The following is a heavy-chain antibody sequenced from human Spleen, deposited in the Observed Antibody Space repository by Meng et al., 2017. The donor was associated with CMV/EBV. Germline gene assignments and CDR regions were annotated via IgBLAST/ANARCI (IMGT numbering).Heavy chain of an antibody. J-gene: IGHJ4*02. CDR3: ARDTEGFLDY. CDR1: GFTFSSYA. CDR2: ISYDGSNK. D-gene: IGHD4-11*01. Sequence: GQLVESGGGLGLPGRSLRLSCAASGFTFSSYAMHWVRQAPGKGLEWVAVISYDGSNKYYADSVKGRFTISRDNSKNTLYLQMNSLRAEDTAVYYCARDTEGFLDYWGQGTLVTVSS. V-gene: IGHV3-30-3*01.